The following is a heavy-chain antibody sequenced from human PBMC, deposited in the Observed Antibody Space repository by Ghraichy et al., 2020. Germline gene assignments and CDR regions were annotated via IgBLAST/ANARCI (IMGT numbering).Heavy chain of an antibody. CDR1: GFPLSAFE. V-gene: IGHV3-48*03. CDR2: ISTTGNII. J-gene: IGHJ4*02. CDR3: AREAPGNYNTATYFYDY. D-gene: IGHD4-17*01. Sequence: LSLTCVVSGFPLSAFEMHWVRQAPGKGLEWVSYISTTGNIIYYADSVKGRFTVSRDNSMNSVSLRLDSLRVEDTAVYYCAREAPGNYNTATYFYDYWGQGALVTVSS.